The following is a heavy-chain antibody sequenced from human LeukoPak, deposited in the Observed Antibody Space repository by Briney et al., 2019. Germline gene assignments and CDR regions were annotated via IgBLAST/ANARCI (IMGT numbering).Heavy chain of an antibody. D-gene: IGHD1-14*01. CDR1: GFTFSSYW. V-gene: IGHV3-7*01. Sequence: GSLRLSCAASGFTFSSYWMSWVRQAPGKGLEWVANIKQDGSEKYYVDSVKGRFTISRDNAKNSLYLQMNSLRAEDTAVYYCAKVRTYFYHGLDVWGQGTTVTVSS. CDR3: AKVRTYFYHGLDV. CDR2: IKQDGSEK. J-gene: IGHJ6*02.